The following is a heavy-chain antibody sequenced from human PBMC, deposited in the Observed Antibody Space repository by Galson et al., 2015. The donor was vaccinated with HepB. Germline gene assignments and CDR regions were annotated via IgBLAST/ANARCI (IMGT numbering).Heavy chain of an antibody. CDR2: ISYDGSNK. J-gene: IGHJ4*02. V-gene: IGHV3-30*09. D-gene: IGHD4-17*01. CDR1: GFTFSSYA. CDR3: AKSIYGDYSELDY. Sequence: SLRLSCAASGFTFSSYAMHWVRQAPGKGLEWVAVISYDGSNKYYADSVKGRFAISRDNSKNTLYLQMNSLRAEDTAVYYCAKSIYGDYSELDYWGQGTLATVSS.